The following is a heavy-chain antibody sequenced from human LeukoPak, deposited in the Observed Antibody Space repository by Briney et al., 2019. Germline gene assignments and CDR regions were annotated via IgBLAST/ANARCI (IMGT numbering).Heavy chain of an antibody. CDR1: GGSISSGYY. V-gene: IGHV4-31*03. J-gene: IGHJ2*01. CDR2: IYYTGRT. Sequence: PSETLSLTCTVSGGSISSGYYWTWIRQPPGKGLEWIGYIYYTGRTYYNSSLKSRITMSVDTSKNQFSLNLSSVTAADTAVYYCARGPSFGGTSRFDLWGRGTLVTVSS. D-gene: IGHD3-10*01. CDR3: ARGPSFGGTSRFDL.